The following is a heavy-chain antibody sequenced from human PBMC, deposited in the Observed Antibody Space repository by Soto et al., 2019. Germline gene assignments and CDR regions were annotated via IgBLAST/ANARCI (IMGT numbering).Heavy chain of an antibody. CDR3: AKDACLGVGAPNHY. CDR2: ISYDGSNK. Sequence: QVQLVESGGGVVQPGRSLRLSCAASGFSFSSCGIHWVRQAPGKGLEWVAVISYDGSNKFYADSVKGRFTISRDNSKNTVYLQMNSLRAEDTAVYHCAKDACLGVGAPNHYWGQGTLVTVSS. V-gene: IGHV3-30*18. D-gene: IGHD1-26*01. CDR1: GFSFSSCG. J-gene: IGHJ4*02.